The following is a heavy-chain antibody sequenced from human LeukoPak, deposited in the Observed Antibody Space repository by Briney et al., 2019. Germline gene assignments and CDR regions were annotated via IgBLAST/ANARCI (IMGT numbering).Heavy chain of an antibody. J-gene: IGHJ6*03. CDR2: IYYSGST. D-gene: IGHD2/OR15-2a*01. CDR1: GGSISSYY. Sequence: PSETLSLTCTVSGGSISSYYWSWIRQPPGKGLEWIGYIYYSGSTNYNPSLKGRVTISVDTSKNQFSLKLSSVTAADTAVYYCARGRGDPPTTYYYYMDVWGKGTTVTISS. CDR3: ARGRGDPPTTYYYYMDV. V-gene: IGHV4-59*01.